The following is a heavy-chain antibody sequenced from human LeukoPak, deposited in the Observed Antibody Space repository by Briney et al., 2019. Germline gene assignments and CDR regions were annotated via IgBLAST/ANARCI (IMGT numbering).Heavy chain of an antibody. D-gene: IGHD2-21*01. J-gene: IGHJ4*02. Sequence: GGTLRLSYAASGFTFSSYGMHWVRQAPGKELEWVAFIRYDGSNKYYEDSVKGRFTISRDNYKNTLYLQMNSLRAEDTAVYYCAKDQDIVVVIATPDFDYWGQGTLVTVSS. V-gene: IGHV3-30*02. CDR1: GFTFSSYG. CDR3: AKDQDIVVVIATPDFDY. CDR2: IRYDGSNK.